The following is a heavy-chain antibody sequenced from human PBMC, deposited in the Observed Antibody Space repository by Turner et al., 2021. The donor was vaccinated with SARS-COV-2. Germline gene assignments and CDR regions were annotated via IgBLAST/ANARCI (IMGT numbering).Heavy chain of an antibody. CDR3: ACGYYSRGDY. Sequence: QLQLQESGPGLVKPSETLSLTCTVSGGSISSTGYYWGWIRQPPGKGLEWIGSNSGSTYYNPSLKSRVTISADTTKNQFSLKLSSVTAADTAVYYCACGYYSRGDYWGQGTLVTVSS. J-gene: IGHJ4*02. D-gene: IGHD3-3*01. CDR1: GGSISSTGYY. CDR2: NSGST. V-gene: IGHV4-39*01.